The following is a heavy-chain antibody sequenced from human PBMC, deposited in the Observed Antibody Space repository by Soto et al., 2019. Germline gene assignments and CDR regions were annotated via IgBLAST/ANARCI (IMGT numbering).Heavy chain of an antibody. CDR1: GFSFNNYA. CDR3: ARSDDKDILTGCYN. V-gene: IGHV3-23*01. D-gene: IGHD3-9*01. CDR2: IGHSGYSI. J-gene: IGHJ4*02. Sequence: PGGSLRLPCAASGFSFNNYAMAWVRQAPGKALEWVSSIGHSGYSIIYGDSVKGRFTISRDNSNNILFLEMTGLRAEDTAVYYCARSDDKDILTGCYNWGQGALVTVSS.